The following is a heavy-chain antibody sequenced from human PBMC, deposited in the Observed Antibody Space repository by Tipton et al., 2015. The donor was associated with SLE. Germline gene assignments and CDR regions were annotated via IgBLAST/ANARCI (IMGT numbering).Heavy chain of an antibody. CDR3: VGESRYDGQDYYGMDV. J-gene: IGHJ6*02. Sequence: QSGAEVKKPGTSVKVSCKTFGYTFANYDFNWVRQAPGQGLEWMGWIRPYSGNTNYAQGLQGRVAMTTDTSTSTAYMELRGLTSDDTAVYYCVGESRYDGQDYYGMDVWGQGTAVTVSS. V-gene: IGHV1-18*01. D-gene: IGHD5-12*01. CDR2: IRPYSGNT. CDR1: GYTFANYD.